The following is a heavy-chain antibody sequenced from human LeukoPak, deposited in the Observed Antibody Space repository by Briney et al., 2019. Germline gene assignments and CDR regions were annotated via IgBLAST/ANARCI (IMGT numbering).Heavy chain of an antibody. V-gene: IGHV3-23*01. Sequence: GGSLRLSCAVSGITLSNYGMSWVRQAPGKGLEWVAGLSGSGGGTNYADSVKGRFTISRDNSKNTLYLQMNSLRAEDTAIYYCAKDRGDWGQGILVTVSS. J-gene: IGHJ4*02. CDR3: AKDRGD. CDR2: LSGSGGGT. CDR1: GITLSNYG.